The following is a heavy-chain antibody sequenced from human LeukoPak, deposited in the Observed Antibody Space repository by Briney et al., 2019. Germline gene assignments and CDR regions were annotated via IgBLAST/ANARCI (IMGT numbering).Heavy chain of an antibody. J-gene: IGHJ4*02. D-gene: IGHD5-24*01. V-gene: IGHV4-59*11. CDR2: FYDTGST. Sequence: SQTLSLTRTVSRGSITARYWSWIRQPPGTGLEWIGYFYDTGSTNYNPSLKTPVTISADMSTQQFSMKLSSVTAAHPAVYFCARDNIRDGYNFGYWGQGTLVTVSS. CDR1: RGSITARY. CDR3: ARDNIRDGYNFGY.